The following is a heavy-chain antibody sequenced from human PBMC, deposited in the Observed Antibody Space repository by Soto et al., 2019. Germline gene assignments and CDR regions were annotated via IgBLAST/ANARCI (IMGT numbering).Heavy chain of an antibody. CDR1: GYTFTGYY. J-gene: IGHJ3*02. D-gene: IGHD2-2*02. V-gene: IGHV1-2*04. CDR2: INPNSGGT. CDR3: ARGTYQLLYSDAFDI. Sequence: QVQLVQSGAEVKKPGASVKVSCKASGYTFTGYYMHWVRQAPGQGLEWMGWINPNSGGTNYAQKFQGWVTMTRDKSISTAYMELSRLRSDDTAVYYCARGTYQLLYSDAFDIWGQGTMVTVSS.